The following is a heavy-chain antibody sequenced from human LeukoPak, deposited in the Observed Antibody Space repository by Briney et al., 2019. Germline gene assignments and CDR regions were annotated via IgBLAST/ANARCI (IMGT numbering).Heavy chain of an antibody. J-gene: IGHJ4*02. V-gene: IGHV4-59*08. CDR3: ARQDSSGYYHFDY. D-gene: IGHD3-22*01. CDR1: GGSISGYY. CDR2: IYYDGST. Sequence: SETLSLTCTVSGGSISGYYWSWIRQPPGRGLEWIAFIYYDGSTNYNPSLRGRVTISVDTSKNQFSLKLSSVTAADTAVYYCARQDSSGYYHFDYWGQGTLVTVSS.